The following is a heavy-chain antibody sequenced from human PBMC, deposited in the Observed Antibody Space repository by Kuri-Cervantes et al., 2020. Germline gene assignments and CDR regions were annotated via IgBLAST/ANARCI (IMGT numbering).Heavy chain of an antibody. D-gene: IGHD3-10*01. V-gene: IGHV3-33*08. J-gene: IGHJ4*02. Sequence: GGSLRLSCAASGFTFSSYAMHWVRQAPGKGLEWVAVIWYDGSITYYADSVQGRFTISRDNSRNTLYLQMNSLRGEDTAVYYCARGGDAFDYWGQGTLVTVSS. CDR3: ARGGDAFDY. CDR2: IWYDGSIT. CDR1: GFTFSSYA.